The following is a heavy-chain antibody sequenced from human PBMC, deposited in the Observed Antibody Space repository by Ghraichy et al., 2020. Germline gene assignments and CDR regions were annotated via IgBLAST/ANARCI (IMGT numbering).Heavy chain of an antibody. CDR1: GDSIRSSSYY. V-gene: IGHV4-39*01. D-gene: IGHD6-13*01. J-gene: IGHJ4*02. CDR3: SRHRSIAAAGSRQYYFDY. CDR2: IYYYSGIT. Sequence: SETLSLTCTVSGDSIRSSSYYWGWIRQPPGKGLEWIGSIYYYSGITYYNPSLKSRVTISVDTSKNQFSLKLSSVTAADTAVYYCSRHRSIAAAGSRQYYFDYWGQGTLVTVSS.